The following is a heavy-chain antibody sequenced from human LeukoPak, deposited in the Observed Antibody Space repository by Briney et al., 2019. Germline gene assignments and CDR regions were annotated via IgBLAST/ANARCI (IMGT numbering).Heavy chain of an antibody. D-gene: IGHD1/OR15-1a*01. J-gene: IGHJ4*02. CDR2: ISKNGDTT. CDR1: GFTFNYFV. CDR3: VKVSNSDWNMFCDH. V-gene: IGHV3-23*01. Sequence: GGSLRLSCASSGFTFNYFVLNWVRQAPGKGLEWVASISKNGDTTHYVDSVKGRFAIFRDNSRNTLFLQMNSLRVEDTAVYHCVKVSNSDWNMFCDHWGPGSLVTVSS.